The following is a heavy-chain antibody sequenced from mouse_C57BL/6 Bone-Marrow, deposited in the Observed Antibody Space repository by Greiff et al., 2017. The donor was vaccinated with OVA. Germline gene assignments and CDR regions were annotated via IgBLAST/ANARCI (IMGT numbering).Heavy chain of an antibody. D-gene: IGHD1-1*01. J-gene: IGHJ4*01. CDR1: GYTFTSYW. V-gene: IGHV1-52*01. CDR3: ALYYYGSSYWAMDY. Sequence: QVQLQQPGAELVRPGSSVKLSCKASGYTFTSYWMHWVKQRPIQGLEWIGNIDPSDSETHYNQKFKDKATLTVDKSSSTAYMQLSSLTSEDSAVYYCALYYYGSSYWAMDYWGQGTSVTVSS. CDR2: IDPSDSET.